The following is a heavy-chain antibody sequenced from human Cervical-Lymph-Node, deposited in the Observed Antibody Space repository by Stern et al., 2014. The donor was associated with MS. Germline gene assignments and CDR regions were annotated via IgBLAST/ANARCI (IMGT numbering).Heavy chain of an antibody. V-gene: IGHV3-21*01. Sequence: EVQLVESGGGLVKPGGSLRLSCEAAGFRFSNYDMNWVRQAPGKGLEWLSVISRTSSYIYYADSVKGRFTVSRDNAKNSLFLQIDSLRVEDTAVYYCARDGYGTNADYYGFDVWGQWTTVTVSS. CDR2: ISRTSSYI. CDR3: ARDGYGTNADYYGFDV. D-gene: IGHD2-8*01. J-gene: IGHJ6*02. CDR1: GFRFSNYD.